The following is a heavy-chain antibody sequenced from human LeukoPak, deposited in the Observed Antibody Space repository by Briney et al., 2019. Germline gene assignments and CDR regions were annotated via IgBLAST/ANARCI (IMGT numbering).Heavy chain of an antibody. CDR3: ATDSDFWSGYLLDY. Sequence: ASVKISCKVSGYTFTDYYMHWVQQAPGKGLEWMGLVDPEDGETIYAEKFQGRVTITADTSTDTAYMELSSLRSEDTAVYYCATDSDFWSGYLLDYWGQGTLVTVSP. CDR2: VDPEDGET. J-gene: IGHJ4*02. D-gene: IGHD3-3*01. V-gene: IGHV1-69-2*01. CDR1: GYTFTDYY.